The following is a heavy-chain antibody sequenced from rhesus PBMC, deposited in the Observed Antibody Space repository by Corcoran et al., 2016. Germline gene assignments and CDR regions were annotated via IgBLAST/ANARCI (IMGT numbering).Heavy chain of an antibody. J-gene: IGHJ2*01. CDR3: ARVWYYWYFDL. Sequence: QVQLQESGPGLVKPSETLSLTCAVSGGSVSSSNWWSWIRQPPGKGLEWIGYIGGSSGSTNHNPSLKSRVTIAKDPSKNQFSLKLSSVTAADTAVYYCARVWYYWYFDLWGPGTPITISS. CDR2: IGGSSGST. D-gene: IGHD2-21*01. V-gene: IGHV4-65*02. CDR1: GGSVSSSNW.